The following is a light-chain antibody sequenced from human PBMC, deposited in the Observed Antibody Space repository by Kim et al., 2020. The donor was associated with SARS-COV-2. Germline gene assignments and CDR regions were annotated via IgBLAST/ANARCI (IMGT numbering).Light chain of an antibody. CDR3: QHYGFSPRYT. CDR1: QTISSSY. CDR2: GAY. J-gene: IGKJ2*01. Sequence: EIVLTQSPGTLSLSPGERATLSCRTSQTISSSYLAWYQQKPGQAPRLLIYGAYNRATGVPDRFSGSGSRTDFTLTISRLEPEDFAVYYCQHYGFSPRYTFGQGTKLEIK. V-gene: IGKV3-20*01.